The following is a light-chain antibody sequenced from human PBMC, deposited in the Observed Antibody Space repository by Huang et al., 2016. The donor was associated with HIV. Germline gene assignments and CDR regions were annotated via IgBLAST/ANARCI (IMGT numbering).Light chain of an antibody. CDR1: QDISSY. V-gene: IGKV1-9*01. J-gene: IGKJ4*01. CDR3: QQSRT. CDR2: AAS. Sequence: SASVGDRVTITCRASQDISSYLAWYQQKPGKAPKLLIFAASTLQSGVPSRFGGSGSGTDFTLTISSLQPEDFATYYCQQSRTFGGGTKVDIK.